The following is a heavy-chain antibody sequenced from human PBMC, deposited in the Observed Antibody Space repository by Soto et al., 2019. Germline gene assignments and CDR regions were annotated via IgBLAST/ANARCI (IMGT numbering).Heavy chain of an antibody. CDR1: GYSISSVYY. V-gene: IGHV4-38-2*02. CDR3: ARDGRGDYGDSKIDY. CDR2: IYHSGST. J-gene: IGHJ4*02. Sequence: PSETLSLTCAVSGYSISSVYYWGWIRQPPGKGLEWIGSIYHSGSTYYNPSLKSRVTISVDTSKNQFSLKLSSVTAADTAVYYCARDGRGDYGDSKIDYWGQGTLVTVSS. D-gene: IGHD4-17*01.